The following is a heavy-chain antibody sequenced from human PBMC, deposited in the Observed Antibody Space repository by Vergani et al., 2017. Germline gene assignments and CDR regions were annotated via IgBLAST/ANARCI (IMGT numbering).Heavy chain of an antibody. Sequence: QVQLVQSGAEVKKPGASVKVSCKASGYTFTGYYMHWVRQAPGQGLEGMGRINPNSGGTNYAQKFQGRVTTTRATSISTAYGEPSRLRSDDTAVYYCAAGYCSSTSCYSFDYWGQGTLVTVSS. CDR3: AAGYCSSTSCYSFDY. V-gene: IGHV1-2*06. D-gene: IGHD2-2*01. J-gene: IGHJ4*02. CDR1: GYTFTGYY. CDR2: INPNSGGT.